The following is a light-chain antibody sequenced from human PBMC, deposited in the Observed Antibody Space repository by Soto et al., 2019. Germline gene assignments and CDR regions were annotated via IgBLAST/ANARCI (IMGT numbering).Light chain of an antibody. V-gene: IGLV2-8*01. CDR1: SSDVGFYNY. Sequence: QSALTQPPSASGSPGQSVTISCTGTSSDVGFYNYVSWYQQHPDKAPQLMIYEVNKRPSGVPDRFSGFKSGNTASLTVSGLQTDDEADYYCTSYAGYNNPVVFGGGTQLTVL. CDR3: TSYAGYNNPVV. CDR2: EVN. J-gene: IGLJ3*02.